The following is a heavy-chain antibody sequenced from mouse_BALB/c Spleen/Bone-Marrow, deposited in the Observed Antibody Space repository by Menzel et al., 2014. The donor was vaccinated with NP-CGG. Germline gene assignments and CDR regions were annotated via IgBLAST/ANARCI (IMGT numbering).Heavy chain of an antibody. CDR3: ARRGYGFAWFAY. Sequence: QVQLKESGTELMKPGASVKISCKATGYTFSSYWIEWVNQRPGHSLEWIGEILPGSGSTNYNEKFKGKATFTADTSSNTAYMQLSSLTSEDSAVYYCARRGYGFAWFAYWGQGTLVTVSA. D-gene: IGHD1-2*01. J-gene: IGHJ3*01. V-gene: IGHV1-9*01. CDR1: GYTFSSYW. CDR2: ILPGSGST.